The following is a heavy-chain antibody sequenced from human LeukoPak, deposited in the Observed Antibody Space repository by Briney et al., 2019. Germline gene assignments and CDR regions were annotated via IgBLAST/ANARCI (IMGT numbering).Heavy chain of an antibody. V-gene: IGHV4-38-2*02. CDR3: ARDYSGSPGYYYYGMDV. CDR1: GYSISSGYY. J-gene: IGHJ6*02. Sequence: ETLSLTCTVSGYSISSGYYWGWIRQPPGKGLEGIGSIYHSGSTYYNPSLKRRVTISVETAKNQFSLKLSSVTAADTAVYYCARDYSGSPGYYYYGMDVWGQGTTVTVSS. D-gene: IGHD1-26*01. CDR2: IYHSGST.